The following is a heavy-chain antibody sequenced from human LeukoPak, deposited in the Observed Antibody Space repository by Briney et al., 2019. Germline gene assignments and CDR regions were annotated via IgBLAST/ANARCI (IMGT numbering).Heavy chain of an antibody. J-gene: IGHJ3*02. D-gene: IGHD2-15*01. CDR3: ARGRTEVVDDAFDI. CDR2: ISSDGGNT. Sequence: PGGSLRLSCVASGFTFSSYAMHWVRQAPGRGLEYVSSISSDGGNTYYANSVRGRFTISRDNSKNTLYLQMGSLRTEDMAVFYCARGRTEVVDDAFDIWGQGTMVTVSS. CDR1: GFTFSSYA. V-gene: IGHV3-64*01.